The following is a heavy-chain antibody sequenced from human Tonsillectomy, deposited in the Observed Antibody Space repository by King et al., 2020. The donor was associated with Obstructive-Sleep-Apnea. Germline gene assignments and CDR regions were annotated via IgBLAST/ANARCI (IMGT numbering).Heavy chain of an antibody. CDR1: GFTFDDYA. V-gene: IGHV3-43D*03. Sequence: QLVQSGGVVVQPGGSLRLSCAASGFTFDDYAMHWVRQAPGKGLEWVSLISWDGGSTYCADSVKGRFTIPRDNSKNSLYLQMNSLSAEDTALYYCAKDPGRAGALGGMDVWGQGTTVTVSS. CDR3: AKDPGRAGALGGMDV. J-gene: IGHJ6*02. D-gene: IGHD6-19*01. CDR2: ISWDGGST.